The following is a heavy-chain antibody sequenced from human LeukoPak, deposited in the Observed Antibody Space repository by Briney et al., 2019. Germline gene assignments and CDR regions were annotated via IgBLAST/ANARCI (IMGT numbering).Heavy chain of an antibody. CDR3: ARFWADFWSGYQGISDY. D-gene: IGHD3-3*01. J-gene: IGHJ4*02. Sequence: GGSLRLSCAASGFTFSSYWMSWVRQAPGKGLEWVANIKQDGSEKYYVDSVKGRFTISRDNAKNSLYLQMNSLRAEDTAVYYCARFWADFWSGYQGISDYWGQGTLVTVSS. V-gene: IGHV3-7*01. CDR2: IKQDGSEK. CDR1: GFTFSSYW.